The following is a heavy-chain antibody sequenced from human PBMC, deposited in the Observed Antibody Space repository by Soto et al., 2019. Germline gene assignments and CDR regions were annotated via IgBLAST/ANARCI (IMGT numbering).Heavy chain of an antibody. V-gene: IGHV3-21*01. J-gene: IGHJ4*02. D-gene: IGHD6-13*01. CDR3: ARDGGDTAADGTHDY. CDR1: GFTFSSYS. Sequence: EVQLVESGGGLVKPGGSLRLSCAASGFTFSSYSMNWVRQAPGKGLEWVSSISSSSSYIYYANSVKGRFTISRDNAKNSLYLQRNSLTAEDTSVYYCARDGGDTAADGTHDYWGQGTLVTVAS. CDR2: ISSSSSYI.